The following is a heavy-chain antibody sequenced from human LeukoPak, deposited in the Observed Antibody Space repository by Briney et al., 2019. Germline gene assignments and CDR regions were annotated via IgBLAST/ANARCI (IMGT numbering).Heavy chain of an antibody. CDR3: ARAGDGYNSEFDY. J-gene: IGHJ4*02. Sequence: SGESLKISCKGSGYSFTSYWIGWVRQMPGKGLEWMGIIYPGDSDTRYSPSFQGQVTTSADKSISTAYLQWSSLKASDTAMYYCARAGDGYNSEFDYWGQGTLVTVSS. V-gene: IGHV5-51*01. CDR1: GYSFTSYW. D-gene: IGHD5-24*01. CDR2: IYPGDSDT.